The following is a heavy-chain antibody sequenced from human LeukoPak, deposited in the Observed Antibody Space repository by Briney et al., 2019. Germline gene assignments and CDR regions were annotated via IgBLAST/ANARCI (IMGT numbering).Heavy chain of an antibody. Sequence: GGSLRLSCAASRFTFSSYAMTWVRQAPGKGLEWVSSISDSGGRTYYADSVKGRFTISRDNSKTMLHLQMNSLRAEDTAVYYCAKAKSPIFSGGWYYFDYWGQGTLVTVSS. CDR2: ISDSGGRT. CDR3: AKAKSPIFSGGWYYFDY. J-gene: IGHJ4*02. D-gene: IGHD6-19*01. V-gene: IGHV3-23*01. CDR1: RFTFSSYA.